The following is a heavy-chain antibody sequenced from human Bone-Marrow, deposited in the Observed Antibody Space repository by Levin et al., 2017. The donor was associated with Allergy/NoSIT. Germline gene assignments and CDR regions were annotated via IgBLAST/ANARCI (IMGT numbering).Heavy chain of an antibody. V-gene: IGHV1-8*01. D-gene: IGHD2-15*01. J-gene: IGHJ5*02. Sequence: GASVKVSCKASGYTFTSYDINWVRQATGQGLEWMGWMNPNSGNTGYAQKFQGRVTMTRNTSISTAYMELSSLRSEDTAVYYCARGGIVVVVAATHHPGWFDPWGQGTLVTVSS. CDR1: GYTFTSYD. CDR2: MNPNSGNT. CDR3: ARGGIVVVVAATHHPGWFDP.